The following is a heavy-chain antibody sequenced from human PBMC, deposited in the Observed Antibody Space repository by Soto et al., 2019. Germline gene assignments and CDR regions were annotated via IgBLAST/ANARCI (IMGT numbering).Heavy chain of an antibody. J-gene: IGHJ4*02. CDR1: GFTFGDYA. CDR3: TRDSVVGAIAHY. CDR2: IRSKAYGGTT. Sequence: GGSLRLSCTASGFTFGDYAMSWLRQAPGKGLEWVGFIRSKAYGGTTEYAASVKGRFTISRDDSKSIAYLQMNSLKTEDTAVYYCTRDSVVGAIAHYWGQGTLVTVSS. V-gene: IGHV3-49*03. D-gene: IGHD1-26*01.